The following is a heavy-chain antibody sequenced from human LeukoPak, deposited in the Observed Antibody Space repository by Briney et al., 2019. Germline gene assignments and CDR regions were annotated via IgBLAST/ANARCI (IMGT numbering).Heavy chain of an antibody. V-gene: IGHV3-21*01. CDR2: ISSSSSYI. CDR3: ARSEMATITNGMDV. D-gene: IGHD5-24*01. Sequence: GGSLRLSCAASGFTFSSYSMNWVRQAPGKGVEWVSSISSSSSYIYYADSVKGRFTISRDNAKNSLYLQMNSLRAEDTAVYYCARSEMATITNGMDVWGQGTPVTVSS. CDR1: GFTFSSYS. J-gene: IGHJ6*02.